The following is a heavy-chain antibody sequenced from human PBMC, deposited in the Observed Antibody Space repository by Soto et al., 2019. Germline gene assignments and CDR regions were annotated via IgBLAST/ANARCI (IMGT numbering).Heavy chain of an antibody. CDR3: VREDGLVGSNSAFDY. J-gene: IGHJ4*02. CDR2: INGRSNYK. Sequence: EVQVVESGGGLVKPGGSPRLSCATSGFSFSTYNMNWVRQAPGKGLEWVSSINGRSNYKYYTDSVKGRFAISRDNPKNSLYLQMDSLRVEDTAVYYCVREDGLVGSNSAFDYWGQGTLVTVSS. CDR1: GFSFSTYN. V-gene: IGHV3-21*02. D-gene: IGHD1-26*01.